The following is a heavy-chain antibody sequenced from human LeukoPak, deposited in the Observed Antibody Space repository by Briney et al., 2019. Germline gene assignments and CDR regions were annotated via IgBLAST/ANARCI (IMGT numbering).Heavy chain of an antibody. J-gene: IGHJ4*02. CDR1: GGSFSGYY. CDR3: ARFWHGSGSYYFDY. Sequence: PSETLSLTCAVYGGSFSGYYWSWIRQPLGKGLEWIGEINHSGSTNYNPSLKSRVTISVDTSKNQFSLKLSSVTAADTAVYYCARFWHGSGSYYFDYWGQGTLVTVSS. D-gene: IGHD3-10*01. CDR2: INHSGST. V-gene: IGHV4-34*01.